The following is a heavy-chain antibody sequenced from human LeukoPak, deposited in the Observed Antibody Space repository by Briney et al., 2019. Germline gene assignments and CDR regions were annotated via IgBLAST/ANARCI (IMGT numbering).Heavy chain of an antibody. CDR2: ISYDGSNK. J-gene: IGHJ4*02. D-gene: IGHD2-15*01. CDR1: GFTFSSYA. Sequence: PGGSLRLSCAASGFTFSSYATHWVRQAPGKGLEWVAVISYDGSNKYYADSVKGRFTISRDNPKNTLYLQMNSLRAEDTAVYYCARGRAVVVAAPIDYWGQGTLVTVSS. CDR3: ARGRAVVVAAPIDY. V-gene: IGHV3-30-3*01.